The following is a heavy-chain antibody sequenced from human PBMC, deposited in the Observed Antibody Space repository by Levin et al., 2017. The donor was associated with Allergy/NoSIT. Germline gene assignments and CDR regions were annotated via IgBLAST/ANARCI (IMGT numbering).Heavy chain of an antibody. J-gene: IGHJ3*02. CDR3: ARGYYYDSSGYLDAVDI. D-gene: IGHD3-22*01. CDR1: GFTFSSYG. Sequence: SCAASGFTFSSYGMHWVRQAPGKGLEWVAVIWYDGSNKYYADSVKGRFTISRDNSKNTLYLQMNSLRAEDTAVYYCARGYYYDSSGYLDAVDIWGQGTMVTVSS. V-gene: IGHV3-33*01. CDR2: IWYDGSNK.